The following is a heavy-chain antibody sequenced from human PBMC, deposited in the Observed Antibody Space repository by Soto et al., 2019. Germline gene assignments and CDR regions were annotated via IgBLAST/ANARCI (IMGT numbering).Heavy chain of an antibody. D-gene: IGHD6-19*01. CDR1: GGSISSYY. CDR3: ASSGRYPGYFDY. V-gene: IGHV4-59*01. CDR2: IYYSGST. J-gene: IGHJ4*02. Sequence: PSETLSLTCTVSGGSISSYYWSWIRQPPGKGLEWIGYIYYSGSTNYNPSLKSRVTISVDTSKNQFSLKLSSVTAADTAVYYCASSGRYPGYFDYWGQGTLVTVSS.